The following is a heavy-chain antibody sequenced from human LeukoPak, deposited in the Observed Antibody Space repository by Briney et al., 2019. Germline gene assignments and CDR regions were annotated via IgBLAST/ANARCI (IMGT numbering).Heavy chain of an antibody. CDR2: ISGSGGST. CDR3: AKDFPYQLYYDSSGLSDY. V-gene: IGHV3-23*01. CDR1: GFTFSSYA. Sequence: GGSLRLSCAASGFTFSSYAMHWVRQAPGKGLEWVAVISGSGGSTYYADSVKGRFTISRDNSKNTLYLQMNSLRAEDTAVYYCAKDFPYQLYYDSSGLSDYWGQGTLVTVSS. J-gene: IGHJ4*02. D-gene: IGHD3-22*01.